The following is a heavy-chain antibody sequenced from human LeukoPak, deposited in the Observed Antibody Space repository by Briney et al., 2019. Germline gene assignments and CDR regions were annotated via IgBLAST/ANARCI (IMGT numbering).Heavy chain of an antibody. CDR3: ARQPSSGYLDY. CDR2: INPGDSDT. Sequence: GESLKISCKGSGYSFTSTWIAWVRQMPGQGLEWMAIINPGDSDTRYSPSFQGRITISADKSISTAYLQWSSLKASDTAMYYCARQPSSGYLDYWGQGALVTVSS. V-gene: IGHV5-51*01. CDR1: GYSFTSTW. D-gene: IGHD3-22*01. J-gene: IGHJ4*02.